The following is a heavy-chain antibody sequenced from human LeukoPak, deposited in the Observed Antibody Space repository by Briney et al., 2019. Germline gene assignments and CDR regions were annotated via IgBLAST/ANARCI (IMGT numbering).Heavy chain of an antibody. V-gene: IGHV1-3*01. CDR1: GYTFTSYA. D-gene: IGHD3-9*01. CDR2: INAGNGNT. Sequence: ASVKVSCKASGYTFTSYAMHWVRQAPGQRLEWMGWINAGNGNTKYSQKFQGRVTITRDTSASTAYMKLSSLRSEDTAVYYCARDHERRYFDWFDPIGGAFAYWGQGTLVTVSS. CDR3: ARDHERRYFDWFDPIGGAFAY. J-gene: IGHJ4*02.